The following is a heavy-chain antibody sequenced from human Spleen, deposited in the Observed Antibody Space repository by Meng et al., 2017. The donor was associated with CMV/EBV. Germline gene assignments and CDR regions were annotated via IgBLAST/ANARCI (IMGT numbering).Heavy chain of an antibody. J-gene: IGHJ4*02. CDR2: INYSGGT. V-gene: IGHV4-34*01. CDR3: ARGARFATYYDYVWGSYPLDY. Sequence: DDFWSWIRKPQGKGLEWIGEINYSGGTKYNPSLKSRVTISVDTSKNQFSLKLISVTAADTAVYYCARGARFATYYDYVWGSYPLDYWGQGTLVTVSS. D-gene: IGHD3-16*02. CDR1: DDF.